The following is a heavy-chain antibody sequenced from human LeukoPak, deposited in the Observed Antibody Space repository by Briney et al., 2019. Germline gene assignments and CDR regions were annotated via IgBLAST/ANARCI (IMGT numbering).Heavy chain of an antibody. CDR1: GFTFSTYW. J-gene: IGHJ4*02. CDR3: ARGDAFSGDY. V-gene: IGHV3-7*04. CDR2: IHQDGNEK. D-gene: IGHD5-24*01. Sequence: GGSLRLSCAASGFTFSTYWMTWVRQAPGKGLEWVANIHQDGNEKYYVDSVKGRFTISRDNAKNSPYLQMNSLRVEDTAVYYCARGDAFSGDYWGQGTLVTVSS.